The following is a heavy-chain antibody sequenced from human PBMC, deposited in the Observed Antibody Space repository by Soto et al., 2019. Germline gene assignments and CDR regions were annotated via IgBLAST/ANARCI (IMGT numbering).Heavy chain of an antibody. CDR3: AKDGAPRYRSRSSCHPAGAY. V-gene: IGHV3-30*18. J-gene: IGHJ4*02. D-gene: IGHD2-15*01. CDR1: GFTFSNYG. Sequence: QVQLVESGGGVIQPGRSLRLSCAGSGFTFSNYGLHWVRQAPGKGLEWVTFISYDGGNKYYADSVKGRFTISRDNSKKMLSLQMDSLRAEDTAVYYCAKDGAPRYRSRSSCHPAGAYWGQGTLVTVSS. CDR2: ISYDGGNK.